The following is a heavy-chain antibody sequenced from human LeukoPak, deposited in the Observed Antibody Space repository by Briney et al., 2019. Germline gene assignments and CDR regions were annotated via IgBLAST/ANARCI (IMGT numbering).Heavy chain of an antibody. CDR1: GGSISSYY. CDR3: ARGWYWGTWFDP. V-gene: IGHV4-59*01. D-gene: IGHD6-19*01. J-gene: IGHJ5*02. Sequence: SETLSLTCTVPGGSISSYYWSWIRQPPGKGLEWIGYIYYSGSTNYNPSLKSRVTISVDTSKNQFSLKLSSVTAADTAVYYCARGWYWGTWFDPWGQGTLVTVSS. CDR2: IYYSGST.